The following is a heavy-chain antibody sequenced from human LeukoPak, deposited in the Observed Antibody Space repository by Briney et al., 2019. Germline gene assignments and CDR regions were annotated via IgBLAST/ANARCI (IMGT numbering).Heavy chain of an antibody. CDR3: AKDWGRYSSSWYCFDY. CDR2: FVSSGVSA. D-gene: IGHD6-13*01. CDR1: GFTFSTYV. J-gene: IGHJ4*02. Sequence: GGSLRLSCAASGFTFSTYVMSWVRQAPGKGLVWVAGFVSSGVSANYADSVKGRFTISRDNTKNTLYLQMNSLSAEDTAVYYCAKDWGRYSSSWYCFDYWGQGTLVTVSS. V-gene: IGHV3-23*01.